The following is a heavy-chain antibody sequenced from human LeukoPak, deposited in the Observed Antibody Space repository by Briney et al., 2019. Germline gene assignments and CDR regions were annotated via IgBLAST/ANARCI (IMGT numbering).Heavy chain of an antibody. Sequence: ASVKVSCKASGYTFTGYYMYWVRQAPGQGLEWMGWINLNSGGTNYAQKFQGRVTMTRDTSISTAYMDLTRLTSDDTAVYYCAREGGSYRPLDYSGQGTLVTVSS. D-gene: IGHD3-16*02. CDR1: GYTFTGYY. CDR3: AREGGSYRPLDY. CDR2: INLNSGGT. V-gene: IGHV1-2*02. J-gene: IGHJ4*02.